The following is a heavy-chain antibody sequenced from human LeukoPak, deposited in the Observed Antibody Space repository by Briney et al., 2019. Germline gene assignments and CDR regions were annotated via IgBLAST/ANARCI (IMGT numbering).Heavy chain of an antibody. D-gene: IGHD3-3*01. CDR3: ARDPTIFGVVIVPDY. J-gene: IGHJ4*02. V-gene: IGHV3-7*01. Sequence: PGGSLRLSCAASGFTFSNYWMSWVRQAPGKGLEWVANIKQDGSEKYYVDFVKGRFTISRDNAKNSLYLQMNSLRAEDTAVYYCARDPTIFGVVIVPDYWGQGTLVTVSS. CDR2: IKQDGSEK. CDR1: GFTFSNYW.